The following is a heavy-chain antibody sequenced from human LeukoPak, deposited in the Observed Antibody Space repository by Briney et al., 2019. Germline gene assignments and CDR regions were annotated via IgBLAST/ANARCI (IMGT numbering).Heavy chain of an antibody. J-gene: IGHJ3*02. CDR3: AKDQGIAAAGPDAFDI. D-gene: IGHD6-13*01. CDR1: GFTFDDYA. CDR2: ISWNSGSI. V-gene: IGHV3-9*01. Sequence: PGGSLRLSCAASGFTFDDYAMHWVRQAPGKGLEWVSGISWNSGSIGYADSVKGRFTISRDNAKNSLYLQMNSLRAEDTALYYCAKDQGIAAAGPDAFDIWGQGTMVTVSS.